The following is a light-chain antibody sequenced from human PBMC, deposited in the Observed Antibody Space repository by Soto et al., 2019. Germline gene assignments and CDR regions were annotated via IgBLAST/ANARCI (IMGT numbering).Light chain of an antibody. V-gene: IGLV1-40*01. Sequence: QSVLTQPPSVSGAPGQRVTISCTGSSSNIGAGYDVHWYQQLPGTAPKLLIYGNNNRPSGVPDRFSGSTSGTSASLAITGLQAEDEADYYCQSYDSSLSGSRVFGTGTKVTVL. CDR3: QSYDSSLSGSRV. CDR1: SSNIGAGYD. J-gene: IGLJ1*01. CDR2: GNN.